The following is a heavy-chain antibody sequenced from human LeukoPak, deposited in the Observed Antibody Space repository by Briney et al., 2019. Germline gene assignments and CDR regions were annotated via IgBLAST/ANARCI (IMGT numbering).Heavy chain of an antibody. Sequence: ASVKVSCKPSESTFTSYDNMWVRQSTGQGLEWMGWMNPNSGNTGYAQKFQGRVTMTRNTSISTAYMELSSLRSEDTAVYYCARGADLGVCYDCWGQGTLVTVSS. CDR1: ESTFTSYD. V-gene: IGHV1-8*01. CDR3: ARGADLGVCYDC. CDR2: MNPNSGNT. J-gene: IGHJ4*02. D-gene: IGHD2-21*02.